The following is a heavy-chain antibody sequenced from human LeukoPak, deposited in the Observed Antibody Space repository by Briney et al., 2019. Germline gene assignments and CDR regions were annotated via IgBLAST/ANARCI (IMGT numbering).Heavy chain of an antibody. CDR1: GYSISSRYY. V-gene: IGHV4-38-2*01. Sequence: PSETLSLTCAVSGYSISSRYYWGWIRQPPGKGLEWIGNIYHSGSTYYNPSLKSRLTISLDTSKNQFSLNLSSVTAADTAVYYCARAYSNAWYSYFHHWGLGTLVTVSS. J-gene: IGHJ1*01. CDR2: IYHSGST. CDR3: ARAYSNAWYSYFHH. D-gene: IGHD6-19*01.